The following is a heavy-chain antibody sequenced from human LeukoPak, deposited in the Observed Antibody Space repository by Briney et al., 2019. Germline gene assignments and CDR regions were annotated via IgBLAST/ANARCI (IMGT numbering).Heavy chain of an antibody. CDR2: FGTRSSSI. V-gene: IGHV3-21*01. CDR1: GFTLSNYA. D-gene: IGHD3-16*01. Sequence: GGSLRLSCAASGFTLSNYAMNWVRQAPGKGLEWVSSFGTRSSSIYYAHSVTGRFIVSRDNAKNSLFLQMNRLRAEDTAVYYCARENDQGFDYWGQGTLVTVSS. CDR3: ARENDQGFDY. J-gene: IGHJ4*02.